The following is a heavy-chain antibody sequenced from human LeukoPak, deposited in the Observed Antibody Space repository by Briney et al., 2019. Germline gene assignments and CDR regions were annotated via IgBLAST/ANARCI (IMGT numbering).Heavy chain of an antibody. J-gene: IGHJ4*02. D-gene: IGHD3-9*01. CDR2: INHSGST. CDR1: GGSFSGYY. V-gene: IGHV4-34*01. Sequence: PSETLSLTCAVYGGSFSGYYWSWIRQPPGKGLEWIGEINHSGSTNYNPSPKSRVTISVDTSKNQFSLKLSSVTAADTAVSYCASMGYFDWSSPFDYWGQGTLVTVSS. CDR3: ASMGYFDWSSPFDY.